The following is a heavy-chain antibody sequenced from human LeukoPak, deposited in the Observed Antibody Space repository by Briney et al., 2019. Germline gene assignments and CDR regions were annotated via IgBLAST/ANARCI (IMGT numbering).Heavy chain of an antibody. J-gene: IGHJ5*02. Sequence: SETLSLTCAVSGDSMSSGYYWAWIRQPPGKGLEWIGRIYHSGSTYYNPSLKSRVTISIDSSKTQFSLKMRSVTAADTAVYFCARDTLGGSGSYYSATNWFDPWGQGTLVTVSS. CDR3: ARDTLGGSGSYYSATNWFDP. V-gene: IGHV4-38-2*02. CDR1: GDSMSSGYY. CDR2: IYHSGST. D-gene: IGHD3-10*01.